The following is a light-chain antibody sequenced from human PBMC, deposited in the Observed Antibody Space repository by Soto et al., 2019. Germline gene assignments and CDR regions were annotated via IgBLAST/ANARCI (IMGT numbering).Light chain of an antibody. CDR1: RSISGQ. J-gene: IGKJ1*01. CDR3: QQSYSTSWT. CDR2: DAS. Sequence: DIQMTQSPSTPSAFAGDRVTLTFRASRSISGQLAWYQQRPGKVPNLLITDASNLNGGVPSRFSGSGSGTEFTLTISSLQPEDFATYYCQQSYSTSWTFGQGTKVDIK. V-gene: IGKV1-5*01.